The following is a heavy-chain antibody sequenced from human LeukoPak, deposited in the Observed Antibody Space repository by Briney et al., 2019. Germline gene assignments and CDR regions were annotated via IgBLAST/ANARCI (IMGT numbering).Heavy chain of an antibody. CDR2: IKQDGSEK. CDR1: GFTFNNNL. CDR3: ARDKYYDRYFDS. J-gene: IGHJ4*02. V-gene: IGHV3-7*01. D-gene: IGHD3-22*01. Sequence: PGGSLRLSCAGSGFTFNNNLMSWVRRAPGKGLEWVANIKQDGSEKYYVDSVKGRFTISRDNAKNSLSLQMNSLRAEDTAVYYCARDKYYDRYFDSWGQGTLVTVSS.